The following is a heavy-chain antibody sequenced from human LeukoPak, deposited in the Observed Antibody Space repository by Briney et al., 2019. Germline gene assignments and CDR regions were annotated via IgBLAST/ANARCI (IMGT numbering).Heavy chain of an antibody. D-gene: IGHD5-24*01. J-gene: IGHJ4*02. Sequence: ETLSLTCTVSGGSISSSSYYWGWIRQPPGKGLEWVSAISGCGGSTYYADSVKGRFTISRDNSKNTLYLQMNSLRAEDTAVYYCAKGWRWPPLFDYWGQGTLVTVSS. CDR2: ISGCGGST. CDR1: GGSISSSSYY. CDR3: AKGWRWPPLFDY. V-gene: IGHV3-23*01.